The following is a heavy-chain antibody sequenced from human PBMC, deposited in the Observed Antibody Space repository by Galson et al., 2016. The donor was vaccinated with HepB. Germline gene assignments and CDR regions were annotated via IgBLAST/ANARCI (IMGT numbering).Heavy chain of an antibody. Sequence: SETLSLTCAVYGGAFSGYSWNWIRQTPGKGLEWIGEIELGGSTNHNPSLKSRVAFSVDTTKKQIFLRLRSVTAADTAVYYCARGGLVGSNWRYYFDYWGQGVLVTVSS. CDR3: ARGGLVGSNWRYYFDY. J-gene: IGHJ4*02. D-gene: IGHD6-13*01. CDR1: GGAFSGYS. CDR2: IELGGST. V-gene: IGHV4-34*01.